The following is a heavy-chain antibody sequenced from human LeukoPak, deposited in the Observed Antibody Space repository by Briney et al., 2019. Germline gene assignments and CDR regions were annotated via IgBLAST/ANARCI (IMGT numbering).Heavy chain of an antibody. D-gene: IGHD1-26*01. J-gene: IGHJ6*03. CDR3: ARDLGVGAQRYYYMDL. Sequence: GGSLRLSCAASGFTFSSFAVSWVRQAPGKGLEWVSAISGSGASTYYADSVKGRFSISRDSTRNTLFLQMNSLRAEDTAVYYCARDLGVGAQRYYYMDLWGKGTTVAVSS. CDR2: ISGSGAST. V-gene: IGHV3-23*01. CDR1: GFTFSSFA.